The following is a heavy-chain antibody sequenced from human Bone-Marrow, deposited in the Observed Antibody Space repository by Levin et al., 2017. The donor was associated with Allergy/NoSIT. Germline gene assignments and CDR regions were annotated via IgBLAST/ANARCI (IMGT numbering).Heavy chain of an antibody. CDR3: ARDQENDIVTGYLSWGPKPAPNYYHYMDV. CDR1: GFTFSSYW. J-gene: IGHJ6*03. Sequence: PGGSLRLSCAASGFTFSSYWMGWVRQAPGKGLEWVANIKEDGRGKYYADAVKGRFTISRDNARNSLNLQMNSLRSEDTAVYYCARDQENDIVTGYLSWGPKPAPNYYHYMDVWGKGTTVTVSS. V-gene: IGHV3-7*01. CDR2: IKEDGRGK. D-gene: IGHD3-9*01.